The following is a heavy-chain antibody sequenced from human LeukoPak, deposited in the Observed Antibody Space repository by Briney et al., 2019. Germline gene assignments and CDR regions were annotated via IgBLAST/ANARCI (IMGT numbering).Heavy chain of an antibody. J-gene: IGHJ3*02. CDR2: IYYSGST. Sequence: SETQSLTCTVSGGSISSYYWYWIRQPPGKGLEWIGQIYYSGSTNYNPSLKSRVTISVDASKNQFSLKLSSVTAADTAVYYCARRRGDYGSGELNIWGQGTMVTVSS. CDR3: ARRRGDYGSGELNI. D-gene: IGHD3-10*01. V-gene: IGHV4-59*08. CDR1: GGSISSYY.